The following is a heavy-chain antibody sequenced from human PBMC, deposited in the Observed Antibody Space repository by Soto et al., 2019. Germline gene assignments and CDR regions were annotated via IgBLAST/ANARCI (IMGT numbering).Heavy chain of an antibody. J-gene: IGHJ6*02. V-gene: IGHV1-18*01. CDR2: ISAYNGNT. CDR1: GYTFTSYG. D-gene: IGHD3-10*01. Sequence: ASVKVSCKASGYTFTSYGISWVRQAPGQGFEWMGWISAYNGNTNYAQKLQGRVTMTTDTSTSTAYMELRSLRSDDTAVYYCARDDYYGSGSLGAYYYGMDVWGQGTTVTVSS. CDR3: ARDDYYGSGSLGAYYYGMDV.